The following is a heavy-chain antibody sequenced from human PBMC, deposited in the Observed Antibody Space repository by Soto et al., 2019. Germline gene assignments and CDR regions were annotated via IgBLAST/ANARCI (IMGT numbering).Heavy chain of an antibody. CDR2: IRPYNGNT. J-gene: IGHJ4*02. CDR3: AKKGASTWYGGGNDY. V-gene: IGHV1-18*04. CDR1: GYPFTSYG. D-gene: IGHD6-13*01. Sequence: QVQLVQSGAEVKKPGASVKVSCKASGYPFTSYGISWVRQAPGQGPEWMGWIRPYNGNTQSTQEFQGRVTMTTDTATTTVYMELRNLRSDDTAVYYCAKKGASTWYGGGNDYWGQGTLVTVSS.